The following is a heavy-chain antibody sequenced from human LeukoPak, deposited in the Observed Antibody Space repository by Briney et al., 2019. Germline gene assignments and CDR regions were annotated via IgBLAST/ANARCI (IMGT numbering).Heavy chain of an antibody. V-gene: IGHV3-11*04. J-gene: IGHJ4*02. CDR3: ARDQSVATINNYFDY. CDR2: ISGSSSTI. Sequence: GGSLRLSCAASGFTFSDYYMSWIRQAPGKGLEWVSYISGSSSTIYYADSVKGRFTISRDNAKNSLYLQMNSLRAEDTAVYYCARDQSVATINNYFDYWGQGTLVTVSS. CDR1: GFTFSDYY. D-gene: IGHD5-12*01.